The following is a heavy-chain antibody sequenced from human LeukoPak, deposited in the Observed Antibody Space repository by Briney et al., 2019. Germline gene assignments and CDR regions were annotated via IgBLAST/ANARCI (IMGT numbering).Heavy chain of an antibody. Sequence: GRSLRLSCAASGFTFSSHAMHWVRQAPGKGLEWVAVIAYDESNKYNADSVKGRFTISRDNSKNTLYLQMNSLRAEDTAVYYSARDRGSGLYYYYGMDVWGQGTTVTVSS. CDR3: ARDRGSGLYYYYGMDV. D-gene: IGHD5-12*01. V-gene: IGHV3-30-3*01. J-gene: IGHJ6*02. CDR2: IAYDESNK. CDR1: GFTFSSHA.